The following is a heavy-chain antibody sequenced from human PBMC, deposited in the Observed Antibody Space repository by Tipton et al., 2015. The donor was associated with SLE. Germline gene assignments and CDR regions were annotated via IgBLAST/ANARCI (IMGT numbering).Heavy chain of an antibody. CDR1: GGSISSYY. V-gene: IGHV4-59*08. CDR2: IYYSGST. Sequence: TLSLTCTVSGGSISSYYWSWVRQPPGKGLEWIGYIYYSGSTNYNPSLKSRVTISVDTSKNQFSLKLSSVTAADTAVYYCARNYYDSSGYYSRFDYWGQGTLVTVSS. D-gene: IGHD3-22*01. CDR3: ARNYYDSSGYYSRFDY. J-gene: IGHJ4*02.